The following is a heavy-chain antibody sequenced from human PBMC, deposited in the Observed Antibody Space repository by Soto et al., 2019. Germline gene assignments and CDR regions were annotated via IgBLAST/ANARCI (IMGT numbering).Heavy chain of an antibody. CDR3: ARDPSYGSGSFDY. CDR1: GFTFSSYS. J-gene: IGHJ4*02. D-gene: IGHD3-10*01. V-gene: IGHV3-21*01. CDR2: ISSSSSYI. Sequence: GGSLRLSXAASGFTFSSYSMNWVRQAPGKGLEWVSSISSSSSYIYYADSVKGRFTISRDNAKNSLYLQMNSLRAEDTAVYYCARDPSYGSGSFDYWGQGTLVTVSS.